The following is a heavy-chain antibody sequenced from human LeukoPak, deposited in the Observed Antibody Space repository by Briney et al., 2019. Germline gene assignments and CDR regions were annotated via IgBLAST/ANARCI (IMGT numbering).Heavy chain of an antibody. CDR3: ARSNGYNSSPNY. J-gene: IGHJ4*02. CDR1: GFTFSSYS. D-gene: IGHD6-13*01. V-gene: IGHV3-48*01. CDR2: ISSSSNTI. Sequence: GGSLRLSCAASGFTFSSYSMNWVRQAPGKGLEWVSYISSSSNTIYYADSVKGRFTISRGNAKNSLYLQMNSLRAEDTAVYYCARSNGYNSSPNYWGQGTLVTVSS.